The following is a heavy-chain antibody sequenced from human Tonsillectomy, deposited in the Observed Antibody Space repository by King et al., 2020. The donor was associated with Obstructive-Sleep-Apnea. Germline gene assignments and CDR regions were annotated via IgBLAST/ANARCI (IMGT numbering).Heavy chain of an antibody. CDR2: VPHNGRT. CDR1: GGSITSGSYY. CDR3: AREGGETGKRWFDP. J-gene: IGHJ5*02. D-gene: IGHD3-10*01. Sequence: QLQESAPGLVKPSETLSLTCTVSGGSITSGSYYWGWVRQPPGKGLEWIASVPHNGRTYYRPALNRRVSISLNPSENQVSLKLNSCTAAETAVYYCAREGGETGKRWFDPWGQGTLVTVSS. V-gene: IGHV4-39*07.